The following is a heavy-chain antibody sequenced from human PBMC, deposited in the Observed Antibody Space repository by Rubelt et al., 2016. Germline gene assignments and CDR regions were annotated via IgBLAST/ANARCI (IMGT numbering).Heavy chain of an antibody. CDR2: IYYSGST. V-gene: IGHV4-34*01. Sequence: QVQLQQWGAGLLKPSETLSLTCAVYGGSFSGYYWSWIRQPPGKGLEWIGSIYYSGSTSYNPSLKRLVTVSGATSKNRCSLRRGSLAAAATAVYYCARQPPRGVSGPRLGVFDYWGQGTLVTVSS. CDR3: ARQPPRGVSGPRLGVFDY. CDR1: GGSFSGYY. D-gene: IGHD3-16*01. J-gene: IGHJ4*02.